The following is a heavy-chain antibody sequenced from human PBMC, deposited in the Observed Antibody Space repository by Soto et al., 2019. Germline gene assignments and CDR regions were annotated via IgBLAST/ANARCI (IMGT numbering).Heavy chain of an antibody. CDR3: AKLYGEDFDY. Sequence: LRLSCAASGFTFSSYGMHWVRQAPGKGLEWVAVISYDGSNKYYADSVKGRFTISRDNSKNTLYLQMNSLRAEDTAVYYCAKLYGEDFDYWGQGTLVTVSS. CDR1: GFTFSSYG. D-gene: IGHD4-17*01. CDR2: ISYDGSNK. V-gene: IGHV3-30*18. J-gene: IGHJ4*02.